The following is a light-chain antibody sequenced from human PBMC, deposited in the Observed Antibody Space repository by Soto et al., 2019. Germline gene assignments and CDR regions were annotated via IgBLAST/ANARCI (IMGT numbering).Light chain of an antibody. CDR2: QNS. V-gene: IGKV3-11*01. CDR3: HQRQSWPRT. CDR1: QYINTR. J-gene: IGKJ1*01. Sequence: EIVLTQSPATLSSFPGDRLTLSYRDSQYINTRLAWYQHRPGQXPRLLXXQNSIRAAGIPDRFSASGSGTDFTPTISDVQPEDFALYYCHQRQSWPRTFGQGTKVDIK.